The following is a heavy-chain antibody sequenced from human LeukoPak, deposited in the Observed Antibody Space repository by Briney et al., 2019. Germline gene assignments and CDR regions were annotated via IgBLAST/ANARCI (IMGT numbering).Heavy chain of an antibody. CDR1: GGSISSYY. CDR3: ARAATIFSHFDY. D-gene: IGHD3-3*01. V-gene: IGHV4-59*01. J-gene: IGHJ4*02. CDR2: IYYSGST. Sequence: PSETLSLTCTVSGGSISSYYWSRIRQPPGKGLEWIGYIYYSGSTNYNPSLKSRVTISVDTSKNQFSLKLSSVTAADTAVYYCARAATIFSHFDYWGQGTLVTVSS.